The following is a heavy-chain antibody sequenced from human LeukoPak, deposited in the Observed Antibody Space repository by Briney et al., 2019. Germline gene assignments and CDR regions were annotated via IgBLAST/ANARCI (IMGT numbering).Heavy chain of an antibody. D-gene: IGHD6-13*01. CDR2: IVVGSGNT. V-gene: IGHV1-58*02. J-gene: IGHJ4*02. Sequence: GTSVKVSCKASGFTFTTSAIQWVRQARGQRLEWIGWIVVGSGNTNYAQKVQERVTITRDMSTSTAYMELSSLTSDDSAVYYCAAGSGWYRFDYWGLGTLVTVSS. CDR3: AAGSGWYRFDY. CDR1: GFTFTTSA.